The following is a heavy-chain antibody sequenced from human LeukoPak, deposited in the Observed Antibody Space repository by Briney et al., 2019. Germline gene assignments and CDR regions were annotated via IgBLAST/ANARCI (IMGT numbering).Heavy chain of an antibody. J-gene: IGHJ4*02. CDR2: ISGSGGST. Sequence: GGSLRLSCAASGFTVSSNYMSWVRQAPGKGLEWVSAISGSGGSTYYADSVKGRFTISRDNSKNTLYLQMNSLRAEDTAVYYCAKDWAKDYGDYLDYWGQGTLVTVSS. D-gene: IGHD4-17*01. CDR3: AKDWAKDYGDYLDY. V-gene: IGHV3-23*01. CDR1: GFTVSSNY.